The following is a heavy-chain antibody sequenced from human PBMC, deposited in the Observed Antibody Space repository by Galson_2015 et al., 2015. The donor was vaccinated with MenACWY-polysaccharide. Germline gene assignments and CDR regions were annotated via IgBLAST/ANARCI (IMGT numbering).Heavy chain of an antibody. V-gene: IGHV3-53*01. Sequence: SLRLSCAASGFTVSSNYMSWVRQAPGKGLEWVSVIYSGGSTDYADSVKGRFFISRDNSKNTLYLQMNRLRAEDTAVYYCERKFSYGLDWGQGTLVTVSS. J-gene: IGHJ4*02. CDR2: IYSGGST. CDR3: ERKFSYGLD. D-gene: IGHD3-10*01. CDR1: GFTVSSNY.